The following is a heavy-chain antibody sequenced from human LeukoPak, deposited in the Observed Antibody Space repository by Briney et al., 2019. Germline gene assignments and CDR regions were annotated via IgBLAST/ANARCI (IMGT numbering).Heavy chain of an antibody. CDR3: AKIDSSGYYVYFQH. J-gene: IGHJ1*01. Sequence: GGSLRLSCAASGFTFNTYGMSWVRQAPGKGLEWVSGISGSGGATYYADSVKGRFTISRDDPHNTLYLEMNSLRAEDTAVYYCAKIDSSGYYVYFQHWGQGTLVTVSS. V-gene: IGHV3-23*01. CDR2: ISGSGGAT. CDR1: GFTFNTYG. D-gene: IGHD3-22*01.